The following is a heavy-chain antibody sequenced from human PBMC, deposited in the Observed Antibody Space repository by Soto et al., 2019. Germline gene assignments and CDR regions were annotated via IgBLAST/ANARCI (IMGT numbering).Heavy chain of an antibody. CDR2: MSYDGSNK. Sequence: QVQLVESGGGVVQPGRSLRLSCAASGFTFSSYAMHWVRQAPGKGLEWVAVMSYDGSNKYYADSVNGRFTISRDNSKNTLYLQMNSLRAEDTAVYYCARDKSPYSSGWHNRHFDYWCQGTLVTVSS. V-gene: IGHV3-30-3*01. CDR3: ARDKSPYSSGWHNRHFDY. D-gene: IGHD6-19*01. J-gene: IGHJ4*02. CDR1: GFTFSSYA.